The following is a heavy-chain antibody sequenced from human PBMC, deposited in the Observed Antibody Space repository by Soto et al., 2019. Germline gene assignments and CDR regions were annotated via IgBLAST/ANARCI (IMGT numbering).Heavy chain of an antibody. CDR2: INHSGST. CDR3: ARGALLRYFDWFS. Sequence: QVHLQQWGAGLLKPSETLSLTCAVYGGSFSGYYWSWIRQPPGKGLEWIGEINHSGSTNYNPSLKSRVTISVDTSKKQFSLKLSSVTAADTAVYYCARGALLRYFDWFSWGLGTLVTVSS. D-gene: IGHD3-9*01. CDR1: GGSFSGYY. V-gene: IGHV4-34*01. J-gene: IGHJ4*02.